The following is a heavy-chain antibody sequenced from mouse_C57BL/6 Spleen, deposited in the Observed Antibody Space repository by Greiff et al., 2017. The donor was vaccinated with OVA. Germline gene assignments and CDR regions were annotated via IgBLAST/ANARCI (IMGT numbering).Heavy chain of an antibody. J-gene: IGHJ1*03. Sequence: QVQLKESGAELAKPGASVKLSCKASGYTFTSYWMHWVKQRPGQGLEWIGYINPSSGYTKYNQKFKDKATLTADKSSSTAYMQLSSLTYEDSADYYCARSVIYDGYGWYFDVWGTGTTVTVSS. CDR3: ARSVIYDGYGWYFDV. V-gene: IGHV1-7*01. CDR2: INPSSGYT. D-gene: IGHD2-3*01. CDR1: GYTFTSYW.